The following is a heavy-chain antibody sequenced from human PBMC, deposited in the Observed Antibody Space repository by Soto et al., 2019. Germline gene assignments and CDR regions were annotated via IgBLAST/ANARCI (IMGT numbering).Heavy chain of an antibody. Sequence: EVQLVESGGGLVQPGGSLRLSCAASGFTFSSYSMNWVRQAPGKGLEWVSYISSSSSTIYYADSVKGRFTISRDNAKNSLYLQMNSLRDEDTAVYYCAREGHYYDSSFIGWFDPWGHGTLVTVSS. D-gene: IGHD3-22*01. CDR1: GFTFSSYS. CDR2: ISSSSSTI. CDR3: AREGHYYDSSFIGWFDP. J-gene: IGHJ5*02. V-gene: IGHV3-48*02.